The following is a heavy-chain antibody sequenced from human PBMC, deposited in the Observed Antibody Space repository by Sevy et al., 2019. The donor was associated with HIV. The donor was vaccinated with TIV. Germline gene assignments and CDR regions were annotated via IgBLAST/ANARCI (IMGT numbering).Heavy chain of an antibody. D-gene: IGHD3-10*01. CDR2: ISAYSGNT. CDR1: GYTFTIYG. CDR3: ARTSSYGSGNYFDY. J-gene: IGHJ4*02. V-gene: IGHV1-18*01. Sequence: ATVKVSCKASGYTFTIYGISWVRQAPEQGLERMGWISAYSGNTNYAQNLQGRVTMTTDTSTTTAYMELRSLRSDDTAVYYCARTSSYGSGNYFDYWGQGTLVTVSS.